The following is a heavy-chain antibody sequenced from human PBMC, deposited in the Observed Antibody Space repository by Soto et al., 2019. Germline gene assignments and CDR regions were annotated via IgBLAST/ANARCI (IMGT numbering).Heavy chain of an antibody. J-gene: IGHJ5*02. CDR2: IIPILGIA. CDR3: ARDPFYGSSGFGWFDP. D-gene: IGHD6-6*01. V-gene: IGHV1-69*04. Sequence: ASVKVSCKASGGTFSSYTISWVRQAPGQGLEWMGRIIPILGIANYAQKFQGRVTITADKSTSTAYMELSSLRSEDTAVYYCARDPFYGSSGFGWFDPWGQGTLVTVSS. CDR1: GGTFSSYT.